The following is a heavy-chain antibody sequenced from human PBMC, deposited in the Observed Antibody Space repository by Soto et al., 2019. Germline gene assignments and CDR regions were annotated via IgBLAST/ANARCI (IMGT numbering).Heavy chain of an antibody. CDR1: GYTFTSYD. Sequence: ASVKVSCKASGYTFTSYDINWVRQATGQGLEWMGWMNPNSGNTGYAQKFQGRVTMTRNTSISTAYMELSSLRSEDTAVYYCVRLGEGYCSGGSCYGLLYYFDYWGQGTLVTVSS. V-gene: IGHV1-8*01. CDR3: VRLGEGYCSGGSCYGLLYYFDY. CDR2: MNPNSGNT. D-gene: IGHD2-15*01. J-gene: IGHJ4*02.